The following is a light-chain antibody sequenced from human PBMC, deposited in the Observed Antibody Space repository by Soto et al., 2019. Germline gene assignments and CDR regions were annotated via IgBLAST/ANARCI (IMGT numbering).Light chain of an antibody. CDR3: QQYNSCPWT. CDR1: QNIYTW. CDR2: KAS. V-gene: IGKV1-5*03. J-gene: IGKJ1*01. Sequence: DIQKTQSPSTLSASVGDRVTITCRASQNIYTWLAWNQLKPGKAPKLLLYKASNLENGVPSRFSGSGTGTEFPLTISRLQPEDFAIYYCQQYNSCPWTFGQGNKVEIK.